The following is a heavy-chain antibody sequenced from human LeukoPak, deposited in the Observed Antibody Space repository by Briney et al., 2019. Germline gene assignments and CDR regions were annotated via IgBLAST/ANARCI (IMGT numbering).Heavy chain of an antibody. V-gene: IGHV4-34*01. J-gene: IGHJ6*03. CDR2: INHSGST. Sequence: KTSETLSLTCTVSGGSISSYYWSWIRQPPGKGLEWIGEINHSGSTNYNPSPKSRVTISVDTSKNQFSLKLSSVTAADTAVYYCAREYCSSTSCYYYMDVWGKGTTVTVSS. CDR3: AREYCSSTSCYYYMDV. CDR1: GGSISSYY. D-gene: IGHD2-2*01.